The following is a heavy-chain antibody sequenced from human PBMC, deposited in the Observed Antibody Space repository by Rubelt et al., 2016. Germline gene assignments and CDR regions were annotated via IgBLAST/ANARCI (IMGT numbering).Heavy chain of an antibody. CDR3: TRLSQRYSYGLGDAFDI. J-gene: IGHJ3*02. D-gene: IGHD5-18*01. Sequence: AASVKGRFTISRDDSKNTAYLQMNSLKTEDTAVYYCTRLSQRYSYGLGDAFDIWGQGTMVTVSS. V-gene: IGHV3-73*01.